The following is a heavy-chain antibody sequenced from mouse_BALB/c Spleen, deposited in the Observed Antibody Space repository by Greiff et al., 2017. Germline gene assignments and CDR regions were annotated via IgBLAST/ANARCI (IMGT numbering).Heavy chain of an antibody. D-gene: IGHD4-1*01. V-gene: IGHV1S22*01. CDR2: IYPGSGST. CDR3: ARGIWGGFAY. Sequence: LLQPGSELVRPGASVKLSCTASGYTFTSYWMHWVKQRPGQGLEWIGNIYPGSGSTNYDEKFTSQATLTVDTSSRTAYMKRSSLTSEDSAVYYSARGIWGGFAYWGQGTLVTVSA. CDR1: GYTFTSYW. J-gene: IGHJ3*01.